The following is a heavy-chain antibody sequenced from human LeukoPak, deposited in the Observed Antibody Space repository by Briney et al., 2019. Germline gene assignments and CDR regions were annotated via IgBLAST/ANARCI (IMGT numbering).Heavy chain of an antibody. J-gene: IGHJ5*02. D-gene: IGHD2-2*01. Sequence: SETLSLTCAAYGGSFSGFYRSWVRQPPGKGLEWIGEINHSGSTNYNPSLKSRVTISVDTSKNQFSLKLSSVTAADTAVYYCARGGCSSTSCRNWFDPWGQGTLVTVSS. CDR3: ARGGCSSTSCRNWFDP. CDR1: GGSFSGFY. CDR2: INHSGST. V-gene: IGHV4-34*01.